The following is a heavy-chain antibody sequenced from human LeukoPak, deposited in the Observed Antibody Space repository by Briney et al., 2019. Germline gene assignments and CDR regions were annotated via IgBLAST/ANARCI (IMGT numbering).Heavy chain of an antibody. CDR2: INHSGST. CDR3: ARVTGYMIEDYFDY. D-gene: IGHD3-22*01. CDR1: GGSFSGYY. J-gene: IGHJ4*02. V-gene: IGHV4-34*01. Sequence: SETLSLTCAVYGGSFSGYYWSWIRQPPGKGLEWIGEINHSGSTNYNPSLKSRVTISVDTSKNQFSLRLSSVTAADTAVYYCARVTGYMIEDYFDYWGQGILVTVSS.